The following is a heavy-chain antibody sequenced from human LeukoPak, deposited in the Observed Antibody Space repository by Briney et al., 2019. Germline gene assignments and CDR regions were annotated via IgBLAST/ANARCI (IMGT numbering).Heavy chain of an antibody. CDR1: GFTFSSYG. Sequence: PGGTLRLSCAASGFTFSSYGMSWVRQAPGKGLEWVSAISGGGGSTYYADSVKGRFTISRDNSKNTLYLQMNSLRAEDTAVYYCAKESLYYYGSGSYYFDYWGQGTLVTVSS. D-gene: IGHD3-10*01. V-gene: IGHV3-23*01. CDR3: AKESLYYYGSGSYYFDY. J-gene: IGHJ4*02. CDR2: ISGGGGST.